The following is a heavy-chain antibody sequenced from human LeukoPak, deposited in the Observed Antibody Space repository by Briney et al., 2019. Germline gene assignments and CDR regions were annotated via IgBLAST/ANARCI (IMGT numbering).Heavy chain of an antibody. CDR2: IIPIFGTA. D-gene: IGHD6-19*01. CDR1: GGTFSSYA. CDR3: AIGEIAVAVPYGMDV. J-gene: IGHJ6*02. Sequence: SSVNVSCKASGGTFSSYAISWVRQAPGQGLECMGGIIPIFGTANYAQKFHGRVTITADESTSTAYMELSSLRSEDTAVYSCAIGEIAVAVPYGMDVWGQGTTVTVSS. V-gene: IGHV1-69*13.